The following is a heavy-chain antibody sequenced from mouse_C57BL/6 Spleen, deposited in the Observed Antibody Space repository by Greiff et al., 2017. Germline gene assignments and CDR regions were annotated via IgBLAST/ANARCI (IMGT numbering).Heavy chain of an antibody. CDR2: ISSGSSTI. Sequence: EVMLVESGGGLVKPGGSLKLSCAASGFTFSDYGMHWVRQAPEKGLEWVAYISSGSSTIYYADTVQGRFTISRDNAKNTLFLQMTSLRSEDTAMYYCSRQGVYAMDYWGQGTSVTVSS. V-gene: IGHV5-17*01. CDR3: SRQGVYAMDY. J-gene: IGHJ4*01. CDR1: GFTFSDYG.